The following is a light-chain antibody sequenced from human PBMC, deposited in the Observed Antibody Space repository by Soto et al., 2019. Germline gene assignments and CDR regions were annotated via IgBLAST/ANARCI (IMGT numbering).Light chain of an antibody. V-gene: IGLV2-14*03. Sequence: QSALTQPASVSGSPGQSITISCTGTSSDVGAYNYVSWYQQHPGKAPKLMIYEVSNRPSGVSNRFSGSKSANTASLTISGLQAGDEADYYCSSYTSSSTWLFGGRTKLTV. CDR2: EVS. J-gene: IGLJ3*02. CDR1: SSDVGAYNY. CDR3: SSYTSSSTWL.